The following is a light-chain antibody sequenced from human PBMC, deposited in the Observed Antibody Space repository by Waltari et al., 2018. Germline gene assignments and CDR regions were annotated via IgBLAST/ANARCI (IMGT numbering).Light chain of an antibody. V-gene: IGLV2-14*01. CDR1: SSDIGAYNG. CDR3: GSYSSGSTFL. Sequence: QSALPQPPSVSKSLGQSITISCTGTSSDIGAYNGFSWYQQHSGTAPRLLIYEVSKRPSGVSDRFSGSKSGNTASLTISGLQAEDEADYYCGSYSSGSTFLFGGGTRLTVL. J-gene: IGLJ2*01. CDR2: EVS.